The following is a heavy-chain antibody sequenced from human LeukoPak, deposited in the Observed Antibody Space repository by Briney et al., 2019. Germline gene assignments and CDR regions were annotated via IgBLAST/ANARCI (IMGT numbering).Heavy chain of an antibody. CDR1: GFTFSSYW. D-gene: IGHD3-3*01. CDR2: INSDGSST. V-gene: IGHV3-74*01. J-gene: IGHJ4*02. Sequence: PGGSLRLSCAASGFTFSSYWMHWFRQAPGKRLGWVSRINSDGSSTSYADSVKGRFTISRDNAKNTLYLQMNSLRAEDTAVYYCATTRRDYDFWSGYRPIDYWGQGTLVTVSS. CDR3: ATTRRDYDFWSGYRPIDY.